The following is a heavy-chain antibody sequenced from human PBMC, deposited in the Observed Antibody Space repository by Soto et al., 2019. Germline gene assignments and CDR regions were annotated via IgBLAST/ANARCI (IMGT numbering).Heavy chain of an antibody. D-gene: IGHD3-10*01. CDR2: LSGSGGTT. CDR1: GFPFSTSA. J-gene: IGHJ4*02. CDR3: AKQRADYGSGADTFYFDS. Sequence: GGSLRLSCAASGFPFSTSAMNWVRQAPGKGLEWVSSLSGSGGTTYYADSVKGRFIISRDNSKNTLYLLMNSLRAEDTALYYCAKQRADYGSGADTFYFDSWGQGALVTVSS. V-gene: IGHV3-23*01.